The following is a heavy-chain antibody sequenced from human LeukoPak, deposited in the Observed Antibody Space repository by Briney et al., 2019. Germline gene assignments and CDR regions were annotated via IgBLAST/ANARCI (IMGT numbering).Heavy chain of an antibody. Sequence: PGRSLRLSCAASGFTFSSYAMHWVRQAPGKGLEWVAVISYDGSNKHYADSVKGRFTISRDNSKNTLYLQMNSLRAEDTAVYYCARDANYYDSSGSLAYWGQGTLVTVSS. V-gene: IGHV3-30-3*01. CDR3: ARDANYYDSSGSLAY. D-gene: IGHD3-22*01. CDR2: ISYDGSNK. J-gene: IGHJ4*02. CDR1: GFTFSSYA.